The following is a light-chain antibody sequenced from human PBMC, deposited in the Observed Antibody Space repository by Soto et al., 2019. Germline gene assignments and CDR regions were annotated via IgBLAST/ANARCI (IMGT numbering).Light chain of an antibody. J-gene: IGKJ5*01. V-gene: IGKV3-11*01. CDR1: QSVSSC. CDR2: DAS. Sequence: EIVLTQSPATLSLSPGERATLSCRASQSVSSCLAWYLQKPGQAPRLLIYDASNRATGIPARFSGSGSGIDFTLTISSLEPEDFAVYYCQQRNTWPTFGQGTRLEIK. CDR3: QQRNTWPT.